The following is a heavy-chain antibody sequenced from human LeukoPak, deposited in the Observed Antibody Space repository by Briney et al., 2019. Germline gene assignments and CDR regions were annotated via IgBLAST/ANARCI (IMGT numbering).Heavy chain of an antibody. CDR2: ISGSGDRT. CDR1: GFTFSSYA. CDR3: EYQWDDYGDPFDY. V-gene: IGHV3-23*01. J-gene: IGHJ4*02. Sequence: GGSLRLSCAASGFTFSSYAMSWVRQAPGKGLERVSGISGSGDRTYYADSVKGRLTISRDNSKNTVYLQMNSLRAEDTAIYYCEYQWDDYGDPFDYWDQGTLVTVSS. D-gene: IGHD4/OR15-4a*01.